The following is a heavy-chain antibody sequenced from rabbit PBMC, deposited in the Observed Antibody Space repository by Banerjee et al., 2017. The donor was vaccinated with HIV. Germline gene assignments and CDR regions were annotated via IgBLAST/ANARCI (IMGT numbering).Heavy chain of an antibody. CDR2: IYTGSSGST. CDR1: GFSFSSSYW. CDR3: ARDSAGVIGWNFGL. J-gene: IGHJ4*01. Sequence: QEQLEESGGDLVKPEGSLTLTCTASGFSFSSSYWICWVRQAPGRGLEWIGCIYTGSSGSTYYASWAKGRFTISKTSSTTVTLQMTSLTAADTATYFCARDSAGVIGWNFGLWGQGTLVTVS. V-gene: IGHV1S45*01. D-gene: IGHD1-1*01.